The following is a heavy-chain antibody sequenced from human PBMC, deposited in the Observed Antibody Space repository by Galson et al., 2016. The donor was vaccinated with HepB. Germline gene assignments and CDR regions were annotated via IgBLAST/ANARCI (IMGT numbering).Heavy chain of an antibody. CDR1: GGSISSYY. Sequence: ETLSLTCSIFGGSISSYYWTWMRQPPGKGLEWIGNIYFTGGTNYNPSLKSRATISLDTSRNQFSLKLTSVTAADSALYYCARGNEYSSPFYYYYAMDVWGQGTTVTVSS. J-gene: IGHJ6*02. V-gene: IGHV4-59*01. D-gene: IGHD6-6*01. CDR3: ARGNEYSSPFYYYYAMDV. CDR2: IYFTGGT.